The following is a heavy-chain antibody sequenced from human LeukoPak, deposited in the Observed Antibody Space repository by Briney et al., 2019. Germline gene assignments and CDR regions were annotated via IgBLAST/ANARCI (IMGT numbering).Heavy chain of an antibody. J-gene: IGHJ4*02. Sequence: PGGSLRLSCTVSGFTFSTYAMHWVRQAPGKGLEYVSGISHNGGRTSYASSVKGRFTISRDNSKNTLYLQMGSLRPEDMAVYSCARGQGVAPDAITQYYFDYWGQGTLVTVSS. CDR1: GFTFSTYA. CDR2: ISHNGGRT. D-gene: IGHD2-2*01. CDR3: ARGQGVAPDAITQYYFDY. V-gene: IGHV3-64*01.